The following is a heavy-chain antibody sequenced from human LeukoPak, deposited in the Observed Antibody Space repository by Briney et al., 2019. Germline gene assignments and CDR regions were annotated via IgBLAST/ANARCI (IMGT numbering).Heavy chain of an antibody. CDR1: GYTLTSYD. V-gene: IGHV1-8*03. J-gene: IGHJ3*02. CDR2: MNPNSGNT. CDR3: ARARDGYNSYDAFDI. D-gene: IGHD5-24*01. Sequence: GASVKVSCKASGYTLTSYDINWVRQATGQGLEWMGWMNPNSGNTGYAQKFQGRVTITRNTSISTAYMELSSLRSEDTAVYYCARARDGYNSYDAFDIWGQGTMVTVSS.